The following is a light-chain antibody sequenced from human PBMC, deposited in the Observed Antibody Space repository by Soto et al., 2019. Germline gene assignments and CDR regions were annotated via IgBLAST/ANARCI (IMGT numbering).Light chain of an antibody. CDR2: DVS. CDR1: SSDVGGYNY. J-gene: IGLJ1*01. CDR3: SSYTSSSTLLYV. Sequence: QSALTQPASVSGSPGQSITISCTVTSSDVGGYNYVSWYQPHPGKAPKLMIYDVSNRPSGVSNRFSGSKSGNTASPTISGLQAEDEADYYCSSYTSSSTLLYVFGTGTKLTVL. V-gene: IGLV2-14*01.